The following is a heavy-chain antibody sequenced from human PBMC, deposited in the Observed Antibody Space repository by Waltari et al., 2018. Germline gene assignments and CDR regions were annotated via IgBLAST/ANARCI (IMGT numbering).Heavy chain of an antibody. CDR1: GGSFSGYY. D-gene: IGHD3-3*01. V-gene: IGHV4-34*01. CDR2: INHSGST. J-gene: IGHJ4*02. Sequence: QVQLQQWGAGLLKPSETLSLTCAVYGGSFSGYYWRWIRQPPGKGLEWIGEINHSGSTNYNPSLKSRVTISVDTSKNQFALKLSSVTAADTGGYYCARGPTITIFGVARANFDYWGQGTLVTVSS. CDR3: ARGPTITIFGVARANFDY.